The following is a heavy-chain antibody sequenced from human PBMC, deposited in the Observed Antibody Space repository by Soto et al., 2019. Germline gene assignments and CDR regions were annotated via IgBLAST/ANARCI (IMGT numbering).Heavy chain of an antibody. J-gene: IGHJ5*01. CDR3: VRDQKYFRVNGNWFDS. CDR2: VSGNNGAS. D-gene: IGHD2-2*01. V-gene: IGHV1-18*04. CDR1: GYTSADFG. Sequence: QVQLMQSGTEVKKPAASVTVSCKASGYTSADFGISWVRQAPGQGLEWMGWVSGNNGASNPAPKVEGRITTTLDTSTGVSYMALRSLRSDDTAIYYCVRDQKYFRVNGNWFDSWGQGTLVSVSS.